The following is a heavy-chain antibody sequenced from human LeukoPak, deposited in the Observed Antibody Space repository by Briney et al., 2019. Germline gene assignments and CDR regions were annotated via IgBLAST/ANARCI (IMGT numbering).Heavy chain of an antibody. Sequence: PSETLSLTCAVYGGSFSGYYWSWIRQPPGKGLEWIGYIYYSGSTNYNPSLKSRVTISVDTSKNQFSLKLSSVTAADTAVYYCASQPRYCSGGSCSDAFDIWGQGTMVTVSS. D-gene: IGHD2-15*01. CDR2: IYYSGST. V-gene: IGHV4-59*01. J-gene: IGHJ3*02. CDR1: GGSFSGYY. CDR3: ASQPRYCSGGSCSDAFDI.